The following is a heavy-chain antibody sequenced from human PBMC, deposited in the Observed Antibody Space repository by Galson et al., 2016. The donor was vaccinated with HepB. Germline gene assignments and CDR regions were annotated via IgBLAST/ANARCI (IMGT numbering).Heavy chain of an antibody. CDR1: GGSVNSVSHY. CDR3: ATYDLWSGSLDY. CDR2: IYYTGST. D-gene: IGHD3-3*01. J-gene: IGHJ4*02. Sequence: LSLTCSVSGGSVNSVSHYWSWIRQPPGKGLEWIGYIYYTGSTNYNPSLKGRVTISMDTSKKQVSLKLNSVTAADTAVYYCATYDLWSGSLDYWGQGTLVTVSS. V-gene: IGHV4-61*01.